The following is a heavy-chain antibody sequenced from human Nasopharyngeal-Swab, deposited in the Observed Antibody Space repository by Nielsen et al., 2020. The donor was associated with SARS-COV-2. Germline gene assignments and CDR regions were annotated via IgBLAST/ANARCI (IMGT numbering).Heavy chain of an antibody. CDR3: ARVVDIVATIGSFDI. CDR1: AGTFSSYA. J-gene: IGHJ3*02. D-gene: IGHD5-12*01. V-gene: IGHV1-69*13. Sequence: SFKVSCNASAGTFSSYAIIWVRQAPGQGLEWMGGIIPIFGTANYAQKFQGRVTITADESTSTAYMELSSLRSEDTAVYYCARVVDIVATIGSFDIWGQGTMVTVSS. CDR2: IIPIFGTA.